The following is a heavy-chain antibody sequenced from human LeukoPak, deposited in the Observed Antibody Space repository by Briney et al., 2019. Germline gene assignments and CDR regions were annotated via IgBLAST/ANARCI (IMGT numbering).Heavy chain of an antibody. V-gene: IGHV3-7*01. CDR3: ARDWIQLWSFDY. J-gene: IGHJ4*02. Sequence: PGGSLRLSCAASGFTFSSYWMSWVRRAPGKGLEWVANIKQDGSEKYYVDSVKGRFTISRDNAKNSLYLQMNSLRAEDTAVHYCARDWIQLWSFDYWGQGTLVTVSS. CDR1: GFTFSSYW. D-gene: IGHD5-18*01. CDR2: IKQDGSEK.